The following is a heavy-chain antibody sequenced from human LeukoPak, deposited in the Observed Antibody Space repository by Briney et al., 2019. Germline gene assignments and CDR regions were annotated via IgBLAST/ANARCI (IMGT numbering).Heavy chain of an antibody. CDR3: ARDQDPSWFGESGPDY. D-gene: IGHD3-10*01. Sequence: GASVKVSCKASGYTFTGYYMHWVRQAPGQGLEWMGWINPNSGGTNYAQKFQGRVTMTRDTSISTAYMELSRLRSDDTAVYYCARDQDPSWFGESGPDYWGQGTLVTVSS. J-gene: IGHJ4*02. CDR1: GYTFTGYY. CDR2: INPNSGGT. V-gene: IGHV1-2*02.